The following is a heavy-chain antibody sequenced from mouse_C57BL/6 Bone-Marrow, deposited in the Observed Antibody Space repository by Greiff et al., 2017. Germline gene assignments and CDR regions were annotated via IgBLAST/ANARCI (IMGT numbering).Heavy chain of an antibody. D-gene: IGHD1-1*01. CDR2: IYPRSGNT. CDR1: GYTFTSYG. CDR3: ARWSSSHFDY. Sequence: QVQLQQSGAELARPGASVKLSCKASGYTFTSYGISWVKQRPGQGLEWIGEIYPRSGNTYYNEKFKGKATLTADKSSSTAYMELRSLTSEDSAVYFCARWSSSHFDYWGQGTTLTVSS. V-gene: IGHV1-81*01. J-gene: IGHJ2*01.